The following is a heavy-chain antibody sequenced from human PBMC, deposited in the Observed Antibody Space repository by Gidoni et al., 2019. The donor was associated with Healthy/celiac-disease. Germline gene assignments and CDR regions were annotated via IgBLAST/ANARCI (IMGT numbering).Heavy chain of an antibody. CDR1: GVTFSSYA. CDR3: ASSAGWTRSDFDY. J-gene: IGHJ4*02. D-gene: IGHD6-25*01. V-gene: IGHV3-30-3*01. Sequence: QVQLVESGGGVVQPGRSLRLSCAASGVTFSSYAMPWVRQAPGKGLGWVAVISYDGSNKYYADSVKGRFTISRDNSKNTLYLQMNSLRAEDTAVYYCASSAGWTRSDFDYWGQGTLVTVSS. CDR2: ISYDGSNK.